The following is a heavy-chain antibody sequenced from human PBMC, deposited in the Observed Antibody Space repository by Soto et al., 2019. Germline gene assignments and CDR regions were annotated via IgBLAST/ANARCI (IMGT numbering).Heavy chain of an antibody. CDR3: ARVCGFNTVTNNYYYYYGMDV. J-gene: IGHJ6*02. CDR2: IYHSGST. CDR1: GGSISSSNW. V-gene: IGHV4-4*02. D-gene: IGHD4-17*01. Sequence: SSETLSLTCAVSGGSISSSNWWSWVRQPPGKGLEWIGEIYHSGSTNYNPSLKSRVTISVDKSENQFSLKLSSVTAADTAVYYCARVCGFNTVTNNYYYYYGMDVWGQGTTVTVYS.